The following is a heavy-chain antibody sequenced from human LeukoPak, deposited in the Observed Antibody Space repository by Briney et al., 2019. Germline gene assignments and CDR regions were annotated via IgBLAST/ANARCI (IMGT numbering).Heavy chain of an antibody. D-gene: IGHD3-3*01. CDR2: INPNSGGT. J-gene: IGHJ5*02. Sequence: ASVKVSCKASGYTFTGYYMHWVRQAPGQGLEWMGWINPNSGGTNYAQKFQGRVTMTRNTSISTAYMELSSLRSEDTAVYYCARGSEEDFWSGYYGNWFDPWGQGTLVTVSS. V-gene: IGHV1-2*02. CDR3: ARGSEEDFWSGYYGNWFDP. CDR1: GYTFTGYY.